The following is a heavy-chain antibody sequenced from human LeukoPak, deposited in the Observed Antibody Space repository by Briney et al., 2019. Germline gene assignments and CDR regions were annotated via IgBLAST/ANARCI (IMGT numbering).Heavy chain of an antibody. CDR2: IYTSGST. J-gene: IGHJ3*02. CDR3: ARVQVPVEMATIGAFDI. CDR1: GGSISSGSYY. D-gene: IGHD5-24*01. Sequence: SQTLSLTCTVSGGSISSGSYYWSWIRQPAGKGLEWIGRIYTSGSTNYNPSLKSRVTISVDTSKNQFSLKLSSVTAADTAVYYCARVQVPVEMATIGAFDIWGQGTMVTVSS. V-gene: IGHV4-61*02.